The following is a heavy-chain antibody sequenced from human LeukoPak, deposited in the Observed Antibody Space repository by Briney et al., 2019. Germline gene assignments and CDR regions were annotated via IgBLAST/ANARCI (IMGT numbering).Heavy chain of an antibody. D-gene: IGHD2-15*01. CDR1: GGSFSGYY. CDR3: ARGLDSNCSGGSCYFDY. V-gene: IGHV4-34*01. Sequence: SETLSLTCAVYGGSFSGYYWSWIRQPPGKGLEWIGEINHSGSTNYNPPLKSRVTISVDTSKNQFSLKLSSVTAADTAVYYCARGLDSNCSGGSCYFDYWGQGTLVTVSS. J-gene: IGHJ4*02. CDR2: INHSGST.